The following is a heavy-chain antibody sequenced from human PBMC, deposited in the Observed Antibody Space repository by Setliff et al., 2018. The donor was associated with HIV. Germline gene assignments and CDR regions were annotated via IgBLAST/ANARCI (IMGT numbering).Heavy chain of an antibody. Sequence: GGSLRLSCAASGFTFTDYWMHWVRQVPGKGLEWVAKIRQDGTDKYYVDSVKGRFTISRDNAKNTLFLQMNSLRAEDTAVYYCARLPQDVRSSIDFWGQGTLVTVSS. CDR2: IRQDGTDK. D-gene: IGHD6-6*01. J-gene: IGHJ4*02. CDR3: ARLPQDVRSSIDF. V-gene: IGHV3-7*01. CDR1: GFTFTDYW.